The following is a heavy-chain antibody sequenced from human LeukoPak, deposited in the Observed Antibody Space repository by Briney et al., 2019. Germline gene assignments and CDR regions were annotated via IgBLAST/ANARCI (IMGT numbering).Heavy chain of an antibody. Sequence: TSQTLSLTCTVSGGSISSGDYYWSWIRQPPGKGLEWIGCIYYSGSTYYNPSLKSRVTISVDTSKNQFSLKVRSVTAADTAVYYCARDHHYDRAVDVWGQGTTVTVSS. CDR2: IYYSGST. CDR1: GGSISSGDYY. D-gene: IGHD3-22*01. J-gene: IGHJ6*02. V-gene: IGHV4-30-4*01. CDR3: ARDHHYDRAVDV.